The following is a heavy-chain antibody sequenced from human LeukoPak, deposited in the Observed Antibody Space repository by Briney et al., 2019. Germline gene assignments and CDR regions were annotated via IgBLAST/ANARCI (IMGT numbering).Heavy chain of an antibody. V-gene: IGHV3-30*18. J-gene: IGHJ4*02. CDR1: GFTFGSYD. CDR3: AKPKPQWEFPIDF. CDR2: TSYAGTNK. Sequence: PGGSLRLSCAASGFTFGSYDMHWVRQAPGKGLEWVAFTSYAGTNKYYADSVKGRFTISRDNSKNTLYLQMNSLRAEDTAVYYCAKPKPQWEFPIDFWGQGTLVTVFS. D-gene: IGHD3-10*01.